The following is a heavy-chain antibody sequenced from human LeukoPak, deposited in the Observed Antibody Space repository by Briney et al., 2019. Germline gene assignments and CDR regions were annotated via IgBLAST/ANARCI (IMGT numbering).Heavy chain of an antibody. D-gene: IGHD6-6*01. Sequence: ASVRVSCKASGYTFTSYAMHWVRQAPGQRLEWVGWINAGNGNTKYSQKFQGRVTITRDTSASTAYMELSSLRSEDTAVYYCARGRSIAAGSRYDYWGQGTLVTVSS. CDR3: ARGRSIAAGSRYDY. CDR1: GYTFTSYA. V-gene: IGHV1-3*01. CDR2: INAGNGNT. J-gene: IGHJ4*02.